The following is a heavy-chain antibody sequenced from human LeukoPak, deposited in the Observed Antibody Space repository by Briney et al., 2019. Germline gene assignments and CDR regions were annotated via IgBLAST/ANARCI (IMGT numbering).Heavy chain of an antibody. V-gene: IGHV3-21*04. J-gene: IGHJ4*02. CDR3: AKDWSYGGNSWKYFGS. CDR2: ISSSSSYI. Sequence: NPGGSLRLSCAASGFTFSSYSMNWVRQAPGKGLEWVSSISSSSSYIYYADSVKGRFTISRDNAKNSLYLQMNSLRADDTAFYYCAKDWSYGGNSWKYFGSWGQGILVTVSS. D-gene: IGHD4-23*01. CDR1: GFTFSSYS.